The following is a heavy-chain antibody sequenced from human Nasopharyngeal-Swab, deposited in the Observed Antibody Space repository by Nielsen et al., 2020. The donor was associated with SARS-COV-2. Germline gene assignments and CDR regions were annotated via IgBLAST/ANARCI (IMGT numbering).Heavy chain of an antibody. V-gene: IGHV3-53*01. CDR2: IYSGGST. CDR3: AKKAPGVGQLWYDY. D-gene: IGHD5-18*01. Sequence: GGSLRPSCPASGSTLSSNYMSWVRQVPGKGLEWVSVIYSGGSTYYADSVKGRFTISRDDSKNTLYLQMNSLRAEDTAVYYCAKKAPGVGQLWYDYWGQGPLGTVSS. J-gene: IGHJ4*02. CDR1: GSTLSSNY.